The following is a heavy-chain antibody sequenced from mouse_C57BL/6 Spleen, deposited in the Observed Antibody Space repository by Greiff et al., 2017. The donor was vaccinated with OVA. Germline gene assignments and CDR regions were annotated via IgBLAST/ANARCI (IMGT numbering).Heavy chain of an antibody. CDR2: ISNGGGST. J-gene: IGHJ1*03. CDR1: GFTFSDYY. CDR3: ARHEILHWYFDV. V-gene: IGHV5-12*01. Sequence: EVKLVESGGGLVQPGGSLKLSCAASGFTFSDYYMYWVRQTPEKRLAWVAYISNGGGSTYYPDTVKGRFTISRDNAKNTLYLQMSRLKSEDTAMYYCARHEILHWYFDVWGTGTTVTVSS. D-gene: IGHD1-2*01.